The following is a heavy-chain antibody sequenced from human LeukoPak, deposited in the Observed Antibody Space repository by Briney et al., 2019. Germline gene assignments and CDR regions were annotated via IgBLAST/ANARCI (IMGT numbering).Heavy chain of an antibody. CDR1: GYTLTELS. D-gene: IGHD3-3*01. V-gene: IGHV1-24*01. J-gene: IGHJ4*02. CDR2: FDPEDGET. CDR3: ATGKGATIFGVVITGTYFDY. Sequence: ASVKVSCKVSGYTLTELSMHWVRQAPGKGLEWMGGFDPEDGETIYAQKFQGRVTMTEDTSTGTAYMELSSLRSEDTAVYYCATGKGATIFGVVITGTYFDYWGQGTLVTVSS.